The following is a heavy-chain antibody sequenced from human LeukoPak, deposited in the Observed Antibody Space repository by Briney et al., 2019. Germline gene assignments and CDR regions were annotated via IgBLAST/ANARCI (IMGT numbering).Heavy chain of an antibody. J-gene: IGHJ5*02. V-gene: IGHV3-30*02. CDR1: GFTFSSYG. CDR3: AKDQGAWFGELYSWFDP. Sequence: GGSLRLSCAASGFTFSSYGMHWVRQAPGKGLEWVAFIRYDGSNKYYADSVKGRFTISRDNSKNTLYLQMNSLRAEDTAVYYCAKDQGAWFGELYSWFDPWGQGTLVAVSS. CDR2: IRYDGSNK. D-gene: IGHD3-10*01.